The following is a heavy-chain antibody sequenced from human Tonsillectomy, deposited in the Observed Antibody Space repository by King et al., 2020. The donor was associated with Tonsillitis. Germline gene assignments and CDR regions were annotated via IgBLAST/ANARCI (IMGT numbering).Heavy chain of an antibody. D-gene: IGHD2-2*01. CDR3: ARDGWGYCSSTSCPDAFDI. J-gene: IGHJ3*02. CDR2: IIPIFGPA. V-gene: IGHV1-69*01. CDR1: GGTFSSYA. Sequence: QLVQSGAEVKKPGSSVKVSCKSSGGTFSSYAFSWVRQAPGQGLEWMGGIIPIFGPANYAQQFQDRVTITADESTSPAYMELSSLRSEDNAVYYCARDGWGYCSSTSCPDAFDIWGQGTMVTVSS.